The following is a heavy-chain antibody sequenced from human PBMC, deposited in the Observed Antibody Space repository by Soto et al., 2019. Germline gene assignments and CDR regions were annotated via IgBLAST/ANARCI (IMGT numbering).Heavy chain of an antibody. Sequence: GASVKVSCKTSGYTFTGYYVHWVRQAPGQSLEWMGWVNPSNGATKVAPNFQGSVTLTRDTTIRTIYMELTNLGPNDTAMYYCAREEGFCKSGTCPGWLDPWGQGTLVTVSS. CDR2: VNPSNGAT. V-gene: IGHV1-2*02. CDR1: GYTFTGYY. J-gene: IGHJ5*02. D-gene: IGHD2-15*01. CDR3: AREEGFCKSGTCPGWLDP.